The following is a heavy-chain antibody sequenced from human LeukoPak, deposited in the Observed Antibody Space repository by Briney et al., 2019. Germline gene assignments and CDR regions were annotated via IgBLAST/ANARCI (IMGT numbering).Heavy chain of an antibody. V-gene: IGHV3-21*01. D-gene: IGHD6-19*01. J-gene: IGHJ4*02. CDR1: GFTFSSYS. CDR3: ARGSIAVAGTEDY. Sequence: GRSLRLSCAASGFTFSSYSMNWVRQAPGKGLEWVSAISSSSSYIYYADSVKGRFTISRDNAKNSLYLQMNSLRAEDTAVYYCARGSIAVAGTEDYWGQGTLVTVSS. CDR2: ISSSSSYI.